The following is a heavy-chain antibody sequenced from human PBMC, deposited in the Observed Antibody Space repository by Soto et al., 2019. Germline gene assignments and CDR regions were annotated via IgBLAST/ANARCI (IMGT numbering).Heavy chain of an antibody. Sequence: EVQLLESGGGLVQPGGSLRLSCAASGFTFNSYAMSWVRQAPGKGLEWVSGISSSGVSTFYADSVKGRFTISRDNSNXXXXLQMNSXXXXXTXXXXXXXXGXSVXYIDYWGQGTLVTVSP. J-gene: IGHJ4*02. D-gene: IGHD1-1*01. V-gene: IGHV3-23*01. CDR3: XXXGXSVXYIDY. CDR2: ISSSGVST. CDR1: GFTFNSYA.